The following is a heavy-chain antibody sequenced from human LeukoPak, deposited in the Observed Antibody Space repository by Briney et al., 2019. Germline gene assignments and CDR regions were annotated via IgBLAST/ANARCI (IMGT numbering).Heavy chain of an antibody. J-gene: IGHJ4*02. CDR2: IRYDGNNK. V-gene: IGHV3-30*02. D-gene: IGHD1-26*01. CDR1: GFTFISYG. CDR3: AKGTVGAYEIDY. Sequence: PGGSLRLSCAASGFTFISYGLHWVRQAPGRGLEWVAFIRYDGNNKYYADSVKGRFTISRDNSKNTLYLQMNSLRTEDTAVYYCAKGTVGAYEIDYWGQGTLVTVSS.